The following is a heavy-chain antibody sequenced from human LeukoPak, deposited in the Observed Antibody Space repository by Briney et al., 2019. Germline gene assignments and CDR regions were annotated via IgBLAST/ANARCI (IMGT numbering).Heavy chain of an antibody. CDR1: GGSISSGDYY. J-gene: IGHJ4*02. CDR3: ARAGYYDSSGFEI. D-gene: IGHD3-22*01. CDR2: IYYSGST. V-gene: IGHV4-30-4*01. Sequence: SETLSLTCTVSGGSISSGDYYWNWIRQPPGKGLEWIGYIYYSGSTYYNPSLKSRVTISVDTSKNQFSLKLSSVTAADTAVYYCARAGYYDSSGFEIWGQGTLVTVSS.